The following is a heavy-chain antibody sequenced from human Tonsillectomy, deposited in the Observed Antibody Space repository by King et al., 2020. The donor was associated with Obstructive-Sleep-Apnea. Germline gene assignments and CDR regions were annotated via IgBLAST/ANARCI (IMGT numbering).Heavy chain of an antibody. V-gene: IGHV3-30*04. J-gene: IGHJ6*02. D-gene: IGHD3-10*01. CDR1: GFTLSRNA. CDR3: ARDQVTRELVGLYYYYGMDV. CDR2: ISYDGSNK. Sequence: VQLVESGGGVVQSGRSLRLSCAASGFTLSRNAMHWVRQAPGKGLEWVAVISYDGSNKYYADSVKGRFTFSRDNSKNTLYLQMNSLRAEDTAVYYCARDQVTRELVGLYYYYGMDVWGQGTTVTVSS.